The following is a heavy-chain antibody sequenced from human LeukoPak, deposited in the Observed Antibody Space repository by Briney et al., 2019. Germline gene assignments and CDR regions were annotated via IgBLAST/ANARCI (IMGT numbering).Heavy chain of an antibody. CDR3: ARWYSSGWYRGRYWFDP. D-gene: IGHD6-19*01. V-gene: IGHV3-21*01. Sequence: GGSLRLSCAASGFTFSSYSMNWVRQAPGKGLEWVSSISSSSSYIYYADSVEGRFTISRDNAKNSLYLQMNSLRAEDTAVYYCARWYSSGWYRGRYWFDPWGQGTLVTVSS. CDR1: GFTFSSYS. CDR2: ISSSSSYI. J-gene: IGHJ5*02.